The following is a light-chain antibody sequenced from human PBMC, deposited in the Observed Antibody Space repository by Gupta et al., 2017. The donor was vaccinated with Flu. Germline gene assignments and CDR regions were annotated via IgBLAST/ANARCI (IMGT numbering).Light chain of an antibody. CDR3: QHDDSHPHS. Sequence: DIQMTQSPSALSAPVGDRVTITCQASEDISNYSRWYQQKPGKAPKLLMYDASKLDTGVPSRFRGRGSGTDFTLTISSLQPEDIATYYCQHDDSHPHSFGAGTKVEI. CDR1: EDISNY. J-gene: IGKJ4*01. CDR2: DAS. V-gene: IGKV1-33*01.